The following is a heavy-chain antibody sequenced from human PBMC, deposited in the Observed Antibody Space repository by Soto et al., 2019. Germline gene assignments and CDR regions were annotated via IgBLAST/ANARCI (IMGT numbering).Heavy chain of an antibody. J-gene: IGHJ5*02. D-gene: IGHD2-15*01. CDR2: INHSGST. CDR3: ARGLVVVAANNWFDP. V-gene: IGHV4-34*01. CDR1: GWSFSGYY. Sequence: SETLSLPCSVYGWSFSGYYWSWIRQPPGKGLEWIGEINHSGSTNYNPSLKSRVTISVDTSKNQFSLKLSSVTAADTAVYYCARGLVVVAANNWFDPWGKGTLVTVSS.